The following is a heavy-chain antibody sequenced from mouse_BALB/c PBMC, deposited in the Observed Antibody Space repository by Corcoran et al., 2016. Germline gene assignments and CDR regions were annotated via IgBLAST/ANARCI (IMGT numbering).Heavy chain of an antibody. Sequence: QIQLVQSGPELKKPGETVKISCKASGYTFTNSGLHWVKQAPGKGLKWMGWINTYTGEPTYADDFKGRFAFSLETSASTAYLQINNLKNEDMATYFCARLDAYYAMDYWGQGTSVTVSS. CDR2: INTYTGEP. J-gene: IGHJ4*01. CDR1: GYTFTNSG. CDR3: ARLDAYYAMDY. V-gene: IGHV9-1*02.